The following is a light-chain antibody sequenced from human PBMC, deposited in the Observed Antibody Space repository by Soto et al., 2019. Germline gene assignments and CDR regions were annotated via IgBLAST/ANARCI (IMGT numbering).Light chain of an antibody. CDR1: QSIISW. CDR2: KAS. Sequence: IQMTQSPSSLSSSLGDRVTVXCRASQSIISWLAGYQQKPGKAPKLMIYKASSLQRGVPSRFSGSGSGTDFTLTISSLEPEDFALYYGQQRSNWPITFGQGTRLEIK. J-gene: IGKJ5*01. CDR3: QQRSNWPIT. V-gene: IGKV1-5*03.